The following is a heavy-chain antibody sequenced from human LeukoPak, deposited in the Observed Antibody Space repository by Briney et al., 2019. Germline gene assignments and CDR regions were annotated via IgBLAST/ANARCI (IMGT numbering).Heavy chain of an antibody. Sequence: GGSLRLSCAASGFTFSNYYMSWVRQAPGKGLEWVAFIRYDGSNKYYADSVKGRFTISRDNSKNTLYLQMNSLRPEDTAVYYCAKDSKRWKTYYYEAGSYYFDYWGQGTRVTVSS. V-gene: IGHV3-30*02. J-gene: IGHJ4*02. D-gene: IGHD3-10*01. CDR3: AKDSKRWKTYYYEAGSYYFDY. CDR1: GFTFSNYY. CDR2: IRYDGSNK.